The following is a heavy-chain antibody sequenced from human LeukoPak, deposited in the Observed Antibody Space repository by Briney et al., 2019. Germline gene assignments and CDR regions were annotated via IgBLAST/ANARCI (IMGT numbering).Heavy chain of an antibody. CDR1: GGSFSGYY. CDR3: ARASYSYDINGWVPFDY. V-gene: IGHV4-34*01. Sequence: ASETLSLTCAVYGGSFSGYYWSWIRQPPGKGLEWIGEINHSGSTNYNPSLKSRVTISVDTSKNQFSLKLSSVTAADTAVYYCARASYSYDINGWVPFDYWGQGTLVTVSS. D-gene: IGHD3-22*01. CDR2: INHSGST. J-gene: IGHJ4*02.